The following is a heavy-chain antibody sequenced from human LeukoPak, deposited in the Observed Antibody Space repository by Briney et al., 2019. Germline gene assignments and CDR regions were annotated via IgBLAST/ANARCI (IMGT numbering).Heavy chain of an antibody. CDR3: ATSRSLDY. V-gene: IGHV3-7*01. CDR2: IKQDGSEK. CDR1: AFIFSGHW. J-gene: IGHJ4*02. Sequence: GGSLRLSCEGSAFIFSGHWMNWVRQTPGKGLEWVANIKQDGSEKYYVDSVKGRFTISRDNAKNSLYLQMNSLRVEDTAVYYCATSRSLDYWDQGTLVTVSS.